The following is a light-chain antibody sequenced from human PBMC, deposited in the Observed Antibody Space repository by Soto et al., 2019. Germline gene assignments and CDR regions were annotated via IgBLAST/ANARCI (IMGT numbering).Light chain of an antibody. J-gene: IGKJ1*01. CDR3: QQYNRYWT. CDR1: QGVSGW. V-gene: IGKV1-5*01. Sequence: DIQMTQSPSTLSASVVDTVTVTCRASQGVSGWLAWYQQKPGKAPKLLIFDAASLQNGVPSRFSGSGSGTEFTLTISSLQPDDFATYYCQQYNRYWTFGQGTKVDI. CDR2: DAA.